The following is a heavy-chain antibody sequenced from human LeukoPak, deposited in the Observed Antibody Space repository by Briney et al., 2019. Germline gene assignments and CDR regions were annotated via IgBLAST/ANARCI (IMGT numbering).Heavy chain of an antibody. V-gene: IGHV4-39*02. CDR2: IYYSGST. J-gene: IGHJ5*02. CDR1: GGSISSSSYY. CDR3: ARDQSWFDP. Sequence: SETLSLTCTVSGGSISSSSYYWGWIRQPPGKGLEWIGSIYYSGSTYYSPSLKSRVTISVDTSKNQFSLKLSSVTAADTAVHYCARDQSWFDPWGQGTLVTVSS.